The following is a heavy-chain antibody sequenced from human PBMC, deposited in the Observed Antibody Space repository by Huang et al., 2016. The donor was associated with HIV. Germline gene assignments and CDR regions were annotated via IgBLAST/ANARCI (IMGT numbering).Heavy chain of an antibody. D-gene: IGHD3-22*01. V-gene: IGHV1-18*04. J-gene: IGHJ4*02. CDR1: DYPFTSYG. CDR2: ISTNNGDT. CDR3: GGSSGYWSFDY. Sequence: QVQLVQSGGEVKKPGASVKVSCKASDYPFTSYGFSWVRQAPGQGLEWMGWISTNNGDTNYAQKFQGRVTMTTDTSTSTAYMELRSLRSDDTAVYYCGGSSGYWSFDYWGQGTLVTVSS.